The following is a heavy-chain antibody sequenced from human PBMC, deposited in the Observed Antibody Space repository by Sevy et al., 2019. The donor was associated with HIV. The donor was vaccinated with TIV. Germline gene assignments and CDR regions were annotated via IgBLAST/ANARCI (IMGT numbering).Heavy chain of an antibody. Sequence: PESLSLTCTVSDGSMSSYYWSWIRQPPGKGLEWIGYIYYNGNTNYNPSLESRVTMSIHTSMKQFSLKLRSVTAADTAMYYCARGTRDGYNLYFDSWGQGTLVLVSS. CDR3: ARGTRDGYNLYFDS. V-gene: IGHV4-59*01. CDR2: IYYNGNT. D-gene: IGHD5-12*01. CDR1: DGSMSSYY. J-gene: IGHJ4*02.